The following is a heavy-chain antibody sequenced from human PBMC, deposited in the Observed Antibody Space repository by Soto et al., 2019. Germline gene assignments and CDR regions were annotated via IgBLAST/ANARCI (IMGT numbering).Heavy chain of an antibody. V-gene: IGHV1-24*01. J-gene: IGHJ4*02. D-gene: IGHD5-18*01. CDR3: ATTGYSYGLYYFDY. CDR2: FDPEDGET. Sequence: ASVKVSCTVSGYTLTDLSMHWVLQAPGKGLEWMGGFDPEDGETIYAQKFQGRVTMTEDTSTDTAYMELSSLRSEDTAVYYCATTGYSYGLYYFDYWGQGTLVTVSS. CDR1: GYTLTDLS.